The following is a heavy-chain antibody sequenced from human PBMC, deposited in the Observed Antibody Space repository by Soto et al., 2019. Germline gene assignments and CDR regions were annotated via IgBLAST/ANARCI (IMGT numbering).Heavy chain of an antibody. D-gene: IGHD4-17*01. CDR2: ISGSGGST. CDR1: GFSFSKFA. V-gene: IGHV3-23*01. Sequence: VQLLESGGGLVQVGGSLTLSCGASGFSFSKFAMSWVRQAPGKGLDWVAAISGSGGSTYYADSVKGRFTISRDNSKNALFLQVNSLRVEDTAVYYCVKVGNYGPYYFDYWGQGTLVTVSS. CDR3: VKVGNYGPYYFDY. J-gene: IGHJ4*02.